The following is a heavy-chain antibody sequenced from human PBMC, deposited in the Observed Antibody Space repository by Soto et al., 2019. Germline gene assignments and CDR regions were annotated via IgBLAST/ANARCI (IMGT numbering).Heavy chain of an antibody. V-gene: IGHV3-30*18. Sequence: PWGSLLLSCAASGVTFWSYGMAWVRQTPGKGLEWVAVISYDGSNKYYADSVKGRFTISRDNSKNTLYLQMNSLRAEDTAVYYCAKDFAEVDYYLDYWGQGPLVTVPS. CDR2: ISYDGSNK. CDR3: AKDFAEVDYYLDY. D-gene: IGHD2-15*01. CDR1: GVTFWSYG. J-gene: IGHJ4*02.